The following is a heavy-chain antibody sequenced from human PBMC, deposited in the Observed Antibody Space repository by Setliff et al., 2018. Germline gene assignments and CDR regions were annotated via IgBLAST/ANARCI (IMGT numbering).Heavy chain of an antibody. D-gene: IGHD3-3*01. Sequence: GGSLRLSCAASGFTFSGYSMNWVRQAPGKGLEWVAFIRHDESDIYYTNSVKGRFTVSRDNSKNTLYLQMNPLRAEDTAVYFCAQDTMSTLWSWGQGTLVTVSS. V-gene: IGHV3-30*02. J-gene: IGHJ5*02. CDR1: GFTFSGYS. CDR2: IRHDESDI. CDR3: AQDTMSTLWS.